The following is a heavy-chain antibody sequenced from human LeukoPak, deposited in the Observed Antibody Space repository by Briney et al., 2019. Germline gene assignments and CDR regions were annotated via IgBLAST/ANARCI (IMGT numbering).Heavy chain of an antibody. J-gene: IGHJ4*02. D-gene: IGHD2-15*01. Sequence: GGSLRLSCAGSGFPFSSYSMNWVRQAPGMGLEWVSSISSSSTYIYYADSMKGRFTISRDNARNSLYLQMNSLRAEDTAVYYCARDDQLLLRGAFDYWGQGTLVTVSS. V-gene: IGHV3-21*01. CDR1: GFPFSSYS. CDR3: ARDDQLLLRGAFDY. CDR2: ISSSSTYI.